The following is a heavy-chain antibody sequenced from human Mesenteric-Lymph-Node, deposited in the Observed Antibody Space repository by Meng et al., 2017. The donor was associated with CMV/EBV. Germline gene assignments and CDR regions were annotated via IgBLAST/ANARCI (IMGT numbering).Heavy chain of an antibody. V-gene: IGHV3-30*04. J-gene: IGHJ6*02. CDR3: VRDWSREYFYYYGMDV. CDR2: ISYDGSNK. Sequence: GGSLRLSCAASGFTFSSYAMHWVRQAPGKGLEWVAVISYDGSNKYYADSVKGRFTISRDNSKNTLYLQMNSLRAEDTAVYYCVRDWSREYFYYYGMDVWGQGTTVTVSS. CDR1: GFTFSSYA.